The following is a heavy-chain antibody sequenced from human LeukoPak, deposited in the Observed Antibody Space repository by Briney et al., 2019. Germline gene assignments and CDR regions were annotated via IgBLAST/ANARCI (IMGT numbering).Heavy chain of an antibody. Sequence: GGSLRLSCAASGFTFSNYWMHWVRQAPGKGLVWVSRVNSDGSTTNNADSVKGRFTTSRDNAKNTLYLQMNSLRAEDTAVYYCARVVRLSITSSGYFDYWGQGTLVTVSS. J-gene: IGHJ4*02. CDR3: ARVVRLSITSSGYFDY. CDR1: GFTFSNYW. V-gene: IGHV3-74*01. D-gene: IGHD2-2*01. CDR2: VNSDGSTT.